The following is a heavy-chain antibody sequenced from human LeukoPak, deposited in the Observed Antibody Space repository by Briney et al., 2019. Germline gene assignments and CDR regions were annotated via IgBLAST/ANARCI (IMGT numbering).Heavy chain of an antibody. CDR1: GFTFSSYA. D-gene: IGHD6-13*01. V-gene: IGHV3-23*01. CDR3: AKGEYSSSWYFDY. J-gene: IGHJ4*02. CDR2: ISGSGGST. Sequence: PGGSLRLSCAASGFTFSSYAMSWVRQAPGKGLEWVSAISGSGGSTYYADSVKGRFTISRDNSKNALYLQMNNLRAEDTAVYYCAKGEYSSSWYFDYWGQGTLVTVSS.